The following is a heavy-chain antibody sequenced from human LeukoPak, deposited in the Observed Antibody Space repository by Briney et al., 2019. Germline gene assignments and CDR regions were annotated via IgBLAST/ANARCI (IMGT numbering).Heavy chain of an antibody. J-gene: IGHJ4*02. CDR1: GFTFSSYA. CDR3: AKGGELWLHHYFDY. D-gene: IGHD5-18*01. Sequence: GRSLRLSCAASGFTFSSYAMHWVRQAPGKGLEWVAVISYDGSNKYYADSVKGRFTISRDNSKNTLYLQMNSLRAEDTAVYYCAKGGELWLHHYFDYWGQGTLVTVSS. CDR2: ISYDGSNK. V-gene: IGHV3-30-3*01.